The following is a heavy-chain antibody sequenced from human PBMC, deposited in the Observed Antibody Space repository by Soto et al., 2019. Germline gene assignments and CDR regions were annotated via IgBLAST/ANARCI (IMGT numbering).Heavy chain of an antibody. CDR2: IIHVFSTA. Sequence: EPPVKVSCKASGGLFSSYAISWVSQAPGQGLEWMRGIIHVFSTAYYAQKFQGRVTITADESTNTAYMELSSLRSENTAMYYCARGGSGYVWFNEFWGQGSLVTVSS. D-gene: IGHD3-22*01. V-gene: IGHV1-69*13. CDR1: GGLFSSYA. CDR3: ARGGSGYVWFNEF. J-gene: IGHJ4*02.